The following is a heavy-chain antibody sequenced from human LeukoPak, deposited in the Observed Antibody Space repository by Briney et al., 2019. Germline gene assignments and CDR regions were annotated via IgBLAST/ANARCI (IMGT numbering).Heavy chain of an antibody. CDR1: GYTFTSYG. D-gene: IGHD5-12*01. V-gene: IGHV1-18*01. CDR3: ASGSGYDYYYYYGMDV. Sequence: ASVKVSCKASGYTFTSYGISWVRQAPGQGLEWMGWISAYNGNTNYAQKLQGRVTMTTDTSTSTAYMELRSPRSDDTAVYYCASGSGYDYYYYYGMDVWGQGTTVTVSS. CDR2: ISAYNGNT. J-gene: IGHJ6*02.